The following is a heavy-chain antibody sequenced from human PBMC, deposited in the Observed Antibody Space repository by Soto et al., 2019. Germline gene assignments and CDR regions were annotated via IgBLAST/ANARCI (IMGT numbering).Heavy chain of an antibody. CDR2: ISESGGST. D-gene: IGHD6-13*01. CDR3: AKDAAGGRDYYYYYMDG. J-gene: IGHJ6*03. Sequence: EVQLLESGGGLVQPGGSLRLSCAASGFTFSYYAMCWVRQAPGRGLEWLSHISESGGSTYYADAVKGRFTISRDNSKNTLYLHMNSLRAEDTAVYYCAKDAAGGRDYYYYYMDGWGKGTTVAVSS. V-gene: IGHV3-23*01. CDR1: GFTFSYYA.